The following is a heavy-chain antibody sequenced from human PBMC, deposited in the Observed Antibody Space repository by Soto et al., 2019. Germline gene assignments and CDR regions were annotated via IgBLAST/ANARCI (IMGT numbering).Heavy chain of an antibody. D-gene: IGHD1-1*01. CDR3: AKVSPGETGNLDYYYYMDV. CDR2: ISGSGGST. CDR1: GFTFSSYA. V-gene: IGHV3-23*01. Sequence: PGGSLRLSCAASGFTFSSYAMSWVRQAPGKGLKWVSAISGSGGSTYYADSVKGRFTISRDNSKNTLYLQMNSLRAEDTAVYYCAKVSPGETGNLDYYYYMDVWGKGTTVTVSS. J-gene: IGHJ6*03.